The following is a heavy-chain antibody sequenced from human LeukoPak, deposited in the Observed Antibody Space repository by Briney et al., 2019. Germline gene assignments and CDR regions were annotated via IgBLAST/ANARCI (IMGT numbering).Heavy chain of an antibody. D-gene: IGHD3-3*01. Sequence: GGSLRLSCAASGFTFSSYGMHWVRQAPGKGLEWVAVIWYDGSNKYYADSVKGRFTISRDNSKNTLYLQMNSLRAEDTAVYYCARDGGEAIFGVVTPYNWFDPWGQGTLSPSPQ. V-gene: IGHV3-33*01. CDR2: IWYDGSNK. CDR3: ARDGGEAIFGVVTPYNWFDP. CDR1: GFTFSSYG. J-gene: IGHJ5*02.